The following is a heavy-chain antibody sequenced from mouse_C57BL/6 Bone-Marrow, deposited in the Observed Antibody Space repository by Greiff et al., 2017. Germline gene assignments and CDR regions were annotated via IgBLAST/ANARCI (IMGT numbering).Heavy chain of an antibody. J-gene: IGHJ3*01. CDR3: ARGSPFAY. D-gene: IGHD1-1*01. Sequence: DVKLEESGPGLVKPSQSLSFTCSVTGYSITSGYYWNWIRQFPGNKLEWMGYISYYGSNKYNPSLKNRISITRDTTKNQFFLKLNSVTTEDTATYDGARGSPFAYCGQETLVTVSA. V-gene: IGHV3-6*01. CDR1: GYSITSGYY. CDR2: ISYYGSN.